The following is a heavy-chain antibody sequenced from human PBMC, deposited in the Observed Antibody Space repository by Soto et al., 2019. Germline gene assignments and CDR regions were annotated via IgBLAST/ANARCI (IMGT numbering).Heavy chain of an antibody. V-gene: IGHV3-30*18. CDR1: GFNLRNYG. CDR3: AKQETGSYFDC. CDR2: ISYDGRDE. J-gene: IGHJ4*01. Sequence: QVQLVESGGGVVQPGRSLRLSCVVSGFNLRNYGMHWVRQPPGGGLQWVAVISYDGRDEQYADSVKGRFIVSRDNCKDTVYLQMNSLRLEDTAVYSCAKQETGSYFDCWGHGTLVTVSS. D-gene: IGHD7-27*01.